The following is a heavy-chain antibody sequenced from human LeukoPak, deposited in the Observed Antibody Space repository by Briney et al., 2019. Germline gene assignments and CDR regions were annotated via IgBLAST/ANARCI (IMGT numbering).Heavy chain of an antibody. CDR1: GFTFSSYS. CDR3: ARDADNYYDSSGYSDY. Sequence: GGSLRLSXAASGFTFSSYSMNWVRQAPGKGLEWVSSISSSSSYIYYADSVKGRFTISRDNAKNSLYLQMNSLRAEDTAVYYCARDADNYYDSSGYSDYWGQRTLVTVSS. J-gene: IGHJ4*02. D-gene: IGHD3-22*01. CDR2: ISSSSSYI. V-gene: IGHV3-21*01.